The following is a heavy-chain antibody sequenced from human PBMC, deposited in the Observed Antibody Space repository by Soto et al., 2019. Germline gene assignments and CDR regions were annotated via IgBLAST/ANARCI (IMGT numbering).Heavy chain of an antibody. Sequence: QVQLVQSGAEVKKPGSSVKVSCKASGGTFSSYAISWVRQAPGQGLEWMGGIIPIFGTANYAQKFQGRVTTTADESTSPAYMELSSLRSEDTAVYYCARDLHPFVGGNQKEYYYYGMDVWGQGTTVTVSS. CDR1: GGTFSSYA. CDR2: IIPIFGTA. V-gene: IGHV1-69*01. D-gene: IGHD2-15*01. J-gene: IGHJ6*02. CDR3: ARDLHPFVGGNQKEYYYYGMDV.